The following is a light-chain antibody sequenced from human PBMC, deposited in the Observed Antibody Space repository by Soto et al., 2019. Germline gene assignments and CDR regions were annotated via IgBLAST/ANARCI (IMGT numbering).Light chain of an antibody. Sequence: QSVLTQPPSVTGAPGQRVTISCTGSSSNNGAGYDVHWYQQLPGTAPKLLIYGNSNRPSGVPDRFSGSKSGTSASLAITGLQAEDEADYYCQSYDSSLSGVFGGGTKLTVL. V-gene: IGLV1-40*01. CDR3: QSYDSSLSGV. J-gene: IGLJ3*02. CDR1: SSNNGAGYD. CDR2: GNS.